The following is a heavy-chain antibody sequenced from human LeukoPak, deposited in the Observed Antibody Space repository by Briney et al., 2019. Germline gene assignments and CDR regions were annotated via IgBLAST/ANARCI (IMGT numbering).Heavy chain of an antibody. CDR1: GFTFSSYG. J-gene: IGHJ4*02. CDR2: ISYDGSNK. CDR3: AKDQAVVTQNYFDY. V-gene: IGHV3-30*18. Sequence: GGSLRLSCAASGFTFSSYGMHWVRQAPGKGLEWVAVISYDGSNKYYADSVKGRFTISRDNSKNTLYLQMNSLRAEDTAVYYCAKDQAVVTQNYFDYWGQGTLVTVSS. D-gene: IGHD4-23*01.